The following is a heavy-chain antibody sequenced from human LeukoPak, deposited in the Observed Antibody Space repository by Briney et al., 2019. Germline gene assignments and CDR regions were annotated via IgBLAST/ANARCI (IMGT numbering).Heavy chain of an antibody. V-gene: IGHV3-9*01. CDR2: ISWNSGSI. CDR1: GFTFDDYA. Sequence: GGSLRLSCAASGFTFDDYAMHWVRQAPGKGLEWVSGISWNSGSIGYADSVKGRFTISRDNAKNSLYLQMNSLRAEDTAVYYCAREDTAMPFDYWGQGTLVTVSS. CDR3: AREDTAMPFDY. D-gene: IGHD5-18*01. J-gene: IGHJ4*02.